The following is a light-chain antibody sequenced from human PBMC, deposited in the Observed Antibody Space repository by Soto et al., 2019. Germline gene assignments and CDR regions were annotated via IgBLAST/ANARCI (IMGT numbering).Light chain of an antibody. Sequence: EIVMTHSPATLSVSPGESATLSCRASQSVSSNLAWHQQKPGQAPRILMYDASTRATGISARFSGSGSGTEFTLTISSLQSEDFAVYYCQQYYDWPITFGQGTRLEIK. V-gene: IGKV3-15*01. CDR3: QQYYDWPIT. CDR2: DAS. CDR1: QSVSSN. J-gene: IGKJ5*01.